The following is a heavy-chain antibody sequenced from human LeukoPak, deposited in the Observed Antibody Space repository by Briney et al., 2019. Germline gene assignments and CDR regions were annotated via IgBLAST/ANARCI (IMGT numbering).Heavy chain of an antibody. D-gene: IGHD6-13*01. J-gene: IGHJ4*02. CDR3: ARQGSWTTAAGPGYYFDN. V-gene: IGHV3-53*01. Sequence: PGGSLRLSCAACRFNVSSNYTSWVRQAPGKGLEWISLIYSGGSAYYADSVEGRFTISRDNSKNTLYLQMNNLRPEDTAVYYCARQGSWTTAAGPGYYFDNWGQGTLVTVSS. CDR2: IYSGGSA. CDR1: RFNVSSNY.